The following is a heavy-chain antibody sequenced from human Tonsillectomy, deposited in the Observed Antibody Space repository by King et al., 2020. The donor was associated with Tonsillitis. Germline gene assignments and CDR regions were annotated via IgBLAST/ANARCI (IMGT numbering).Heavy chain of an antibody. Sequence: VQLVGSGGGLIQPGGFLRLSCASAGLTVSSNYMSWVRQAPGKGLGWVSVSYSGGSHYYADAVEGRFTISRDNHKNTLYLQMNSLSAEDTAVYYCARVLRGNYYDSSGYPAYWGQGTLVTVSS. CDR2: SYSGGSH. D-gene: IGHD3-22*01. V-gene: IGHV3-53*01. J-gene: IGHJ4*02. CDR1: GLTVSSNY. CDR3: ARVLRGNYYDSSGYPAY.